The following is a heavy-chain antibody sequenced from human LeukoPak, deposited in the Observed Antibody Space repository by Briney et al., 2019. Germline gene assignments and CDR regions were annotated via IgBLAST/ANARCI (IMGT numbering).Heavy chain of an antibody. CDR1: GFTFSSYW. CDR2: ISGSGGST. CDR3: ANGDTYYDLLTCFDF. V-gene: IGHV3-23*01. J-gene: IGHJ4*02. Sequence: GGSLRLSCAASGFTFSSYWMNWVRQAPGKGLEWVSAISGSGGSTYYADSVKGRFTISRDNSKNTLYLQMNSLRDEDTAVYYCANGDTYYDLLTCFDFWGPGTLVTVSS. D-gene: IGHD3-9*01.